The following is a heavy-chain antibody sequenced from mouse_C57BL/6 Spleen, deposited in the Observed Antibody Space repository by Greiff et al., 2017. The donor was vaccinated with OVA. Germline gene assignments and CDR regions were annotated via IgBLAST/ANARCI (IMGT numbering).Heavy chain of an antibody. Sequence: EVKLEESGPGLVKPSQSLSLTCSVTGYSITSGYYWNWIRQFPGNKLEWMGYISYDGSNNYNPSLKNRISITRDTSKNQFFLKLNSVTTEDTATYYCAREGGEGLDYWGQGTTLTVSS. CDR1: GYSITSGYY. CDR2: ISYDGSN. J-gene: IGHJ2*01. V-gene: IGHV3-6*01. D-gene: IGHD3-3*01. CDR3: AREGGEGLDY.